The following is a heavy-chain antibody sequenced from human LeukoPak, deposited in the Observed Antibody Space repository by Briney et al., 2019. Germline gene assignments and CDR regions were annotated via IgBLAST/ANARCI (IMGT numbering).Heavy chain of an antibody. CDR3: AGDHQDYGANSALWY. V-gene: IGHV4-4*07. CDR1: GVSISRYY. Sequence: CETLALTCTVSGVSISRYYWSWIRQPAGKGLQWIGRIQTRGSTNYNPSLESRIIMSVDTSKNQFSLKLTSVTAADTAVYYCAGDHQDYGANSALWYGGQETLAIVSS. J-gene: IGHJ4*02. CDR2: IQTRGST. D-gene: IGHD4-23*01.